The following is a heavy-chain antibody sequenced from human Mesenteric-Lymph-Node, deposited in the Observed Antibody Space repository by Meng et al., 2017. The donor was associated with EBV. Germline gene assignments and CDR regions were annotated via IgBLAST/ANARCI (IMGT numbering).Heavy chain of an antibody. Sequence: VALKQWGAGLLKPSETLSLTCAVYGGSFSGYYWSWIRQPPGKGLEWIGEINHSGSTNYNPSLKSRVTISVDTSKNQFSLKLSSVTAADTAVYYCARGEKGPIDYWGQGTLVTVSS. CDR3: ARGEKGPIDY. V-gene: IGHV4-34*01. CDR1: GGSFSGYY. CDR2: INHSGST. J-gene: IGHJ4*02.